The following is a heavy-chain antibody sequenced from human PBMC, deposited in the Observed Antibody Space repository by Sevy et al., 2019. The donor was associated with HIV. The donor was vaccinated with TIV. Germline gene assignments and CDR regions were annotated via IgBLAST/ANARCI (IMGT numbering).Heavy chain of an antibody. V-gene: IGHV1-2*02. Sequence: ASVKVSCKAFGYTFTDNYIHWVRQAPGQGLEWMGWINPNSGGTKYAQKFQGRVTMTRNTSSSTAYMELRSLRSDDTAVVYGARDLLFIICESGGYYGYWGQGTLVTVSS. J-gene: IGHJ4*02. D-gene: IGHD3-22*01. CDR1: GYTFTDNY. CDR2: INPNSGGT. CDR3: ARDLLFIICESGGYYGY.